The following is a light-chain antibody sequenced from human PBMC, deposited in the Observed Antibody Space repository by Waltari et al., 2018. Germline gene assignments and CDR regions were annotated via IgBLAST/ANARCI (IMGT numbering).Light chain of an antibody. CDR2: EDN. Sequence: QSALTQPASVSGSPGQSITISCTGSTSDIATYKRVPWYQQHPYKAPKLILFEDNQRPSGVSHRFSGSKSGNTASLTVSGLQTEDEADYYCCSYTGSDIWVFGGGTKVTVL. V-gene: IGLV2-23*01. J-gene: IGLJ3*02. CDR3: CSYTGSDIWV. CDR1: TSDIATYKR.